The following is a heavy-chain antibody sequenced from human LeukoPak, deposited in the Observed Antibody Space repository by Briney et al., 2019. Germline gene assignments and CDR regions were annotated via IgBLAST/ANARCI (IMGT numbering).Heavy chain of an antibody. CDR2: IILIFGIA. J-gene: IGHJ6*02. D-gene: IGHD6-13*01. CDR1: GGSFTSDA. Sequence: SVKVSCKASGGSFTSDAICWVRQGPGQGLEWMGKIILIFGIANYAQNFQGRVTITADKSTSTAYMELSSLRSEDTAVYYCAREQQLDYYYYYGMDVWGQGTTATVSS. CDR3: AREQQLDYYYYYGMDV. V-gene: IGHV1-69*04.